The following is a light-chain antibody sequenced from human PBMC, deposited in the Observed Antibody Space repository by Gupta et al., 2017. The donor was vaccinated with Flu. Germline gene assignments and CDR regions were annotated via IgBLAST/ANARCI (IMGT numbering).Light chain of an antibody. CDR2: RNN. V-gene: IGLV1-47*01. J-gene: IGLJ3*02. Sequence: QSVLTHPPSASGTPGQRVTISCSGSSSNIGSNYVYWYQQLPGTAPKLLIYRNNQRPSGVPDRFSGSKSGTSASLAISGLRSEDEADYYCATWDDSRSGQVFGGGTKLTVL. CDR3: ATWDDSRSGQV. CDR1: SSNIGSNY.